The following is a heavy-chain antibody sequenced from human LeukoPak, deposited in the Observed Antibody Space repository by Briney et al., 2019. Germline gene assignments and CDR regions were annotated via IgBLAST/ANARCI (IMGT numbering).Heavy chain of an antibody. V-gene: IGHV1-2*02. J-gene: IGHJ4*02. D-gene: IGHD6-13*01. CDR1: GYTFTGYY. CDR2: INPNSGGT. Sequence: GASVKVSCKASGYTFTGYYIQWVRQAPGQGLEWMGWINPNSGGTNYAQKFQGRVTMTLDSSISTAYMELTSLSSDDTAVCYCVRGGINSWTKPYFFDYWGQGTLVTVSS. CDR3: VRGGINSWTKPYFFDY.